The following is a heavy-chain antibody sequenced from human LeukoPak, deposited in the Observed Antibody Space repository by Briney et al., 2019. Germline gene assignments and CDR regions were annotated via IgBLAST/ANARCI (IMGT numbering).Heavy chain of an antibody. CDR1: GFTFSSYS. V-gene: IGHV3-30-3*01. D-gene: IGHD6-13*01. Sequence: GGSLRLSCEASGFTFSSYSMHWVRQAPGKGLEWVAVISFDGGHRYYADSVKGRFTISRDNSKNTLYLQMNSLRPEDTALYYCARPRTIAAAGIFGAFDYWGQGTLVTVSS. CDR3: ARPRTIAAAGIFGAFDY. J-gene: IGHJ4*02. CDR2: ISFDGGHR.